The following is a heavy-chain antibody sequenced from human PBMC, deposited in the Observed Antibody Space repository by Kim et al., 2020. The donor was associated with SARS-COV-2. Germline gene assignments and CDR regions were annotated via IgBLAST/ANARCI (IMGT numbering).Heavy chain of an antibody. V-gene: IGHV3-30-3*01. J-gene: IGHJ1*01. D-gene: IGHD3-10*01. CDR2: ISYDGSNK. CDR3: AREDRPQREKDYYGSGSPQH. CDR1: GFTFSSYA. Sequence: GGSLRLSCAASGFTFSSYAMHWVRQAPGKGLEWVAVISYDGSNKYYADSVKGRFTISRDNSKNTLYLQMNSLRAEDTAVYYCAREDRPQREKDYYGSGSPQHWGQGTLVTVSS.